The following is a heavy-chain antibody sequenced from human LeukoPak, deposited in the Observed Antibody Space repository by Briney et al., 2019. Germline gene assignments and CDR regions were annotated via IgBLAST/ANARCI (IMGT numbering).Heavy chain of an antibody. CDR2: ISGSGGST. J-gene: IGHJ4*02. V-gene: IGHV3-23*01. CDR1: GFTFSSYA. D-gene: IGHD6-6*01. CDR3: AKDMIAARLGKHYFDY. Sequence: GGSLRLSCAASGFTFSSYAMSWVRQAPGKGLEWVSAISGSGGSTYYADSVKGRFTISRDNSKNTLYLQMNSLRAEDTAVYYCAKDMIAARLGKHYFDYWGQGTLVTVSS.